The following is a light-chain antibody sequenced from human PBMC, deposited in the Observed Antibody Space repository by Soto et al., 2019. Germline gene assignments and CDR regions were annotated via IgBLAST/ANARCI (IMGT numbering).Light chain of an antibody. CDR1: SSNIGNNY. Sequence: QTVVTQPPSASGTPGQRGTISCSGSSSNIGNNYVYWYHQLPGTAPKLVIYRNNQRPSGVPDRISGSKSGTSASLAISGLRSEDEADYYCAAWDDRLSGLVFGRGTKLTVL. V-gene: IGLV1-47*01. CDR3: AAWDDRLSGLV. J-gene: IGLJ2*01. CDR2: RNN.